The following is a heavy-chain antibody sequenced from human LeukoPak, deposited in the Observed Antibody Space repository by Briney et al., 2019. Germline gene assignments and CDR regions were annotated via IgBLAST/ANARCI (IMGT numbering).Heavy chain of an antibody. CDR1: GYTFSNYG. J-gene: IGHJ4*02. CDR3: ARVDLLTGYDFFDY. Sequence: ASVKVSCKASGYTFSNYGISWVRQAPAQGLEWVGWIRGDNGNTNYAQKFQGRVTMTTETSTSTAYMELGSLGSDETAVYYCARVDLLTGYDFFDYWGEGTLVTVSS. CDR2: IRGDNGNT. V-gene: IGHV1-18*01. D-gene: IGHD3-9*01.